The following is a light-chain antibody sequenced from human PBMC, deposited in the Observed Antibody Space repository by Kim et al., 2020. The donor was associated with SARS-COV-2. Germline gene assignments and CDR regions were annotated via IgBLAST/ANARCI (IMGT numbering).Light chain of an antibody. J-gene: IGLJ1*01. CDR2: DNP. CDR1: SPNIGAGYD. Sequence: VTLSCTGSSPNIGAGYDVHWYQLLPGTAPILPLYDNPNRPSGVPDRFSRSNSCTSASLAITGLQAEDEADYYCQSYDSSLSGFYVFGTGTKVTVL. CDR3: QSYDSSLSGFYV. V-gene: IGLV1-40*01.